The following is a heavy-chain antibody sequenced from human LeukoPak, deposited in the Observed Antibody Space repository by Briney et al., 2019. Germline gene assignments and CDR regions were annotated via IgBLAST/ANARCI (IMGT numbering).Heavy chain of an antibody. J-gene: IGHJ4*02. V-gene: IGHV1-2*02. CDR3: ARGGFLEWLSKGDY. CDR1: GYTFTGYY. D-gene: IGHD3-3*01. CDR2: INPNSGGT. Sequence: ASVKVSCKASGYTFTGYYIHWVRQAPGQGLEWMGWINPNSGGTNYAQKFQGRVTMTRDTSISTAYMELSRLRSDDTAVYYCARGGFLEWLSKGDYWGQGTLVTVSS.